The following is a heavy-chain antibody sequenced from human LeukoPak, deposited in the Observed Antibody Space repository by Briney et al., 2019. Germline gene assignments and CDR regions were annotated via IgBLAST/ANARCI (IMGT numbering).Heavy chain of an antibody. J-gene: IGHJ4*02. CDR1: GGSMSSYC. Sequence: SETLSLTCSVSGGSMSSYCSIWIRQSPGKGLEWIGYMYNSGSTNYNPSLKSRVTISVDMSKNQFSLKLSAVTAADTAVSYCAIDGGSYSYDYWGQGTLVTVSS. CDR2: MYNSGST. V-gene: IGHV4-4*08. D-gene: IGHD1-26*01. CDR3: AIDGGSYSYDY.